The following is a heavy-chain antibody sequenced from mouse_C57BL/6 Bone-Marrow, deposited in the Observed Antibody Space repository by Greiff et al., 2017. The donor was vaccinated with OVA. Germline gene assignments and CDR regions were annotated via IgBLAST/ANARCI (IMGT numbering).Heavy chain of an antibody. J-gene: IGHJ1*03. CDR3: ARSNYGSSYGYFDV. Sequence: QVQLQQPGTELVKPGASVKLSCKASGYTFTSYWMHWVKQRPGPGLEWIGNINPSNGGPNYNEKFKSQATLTVDKSSSTAYRQLSSLTSEDSAVYYCARSNYGSSYGYFDVWGTGTTVTVSS. V-gene: IGHV1-53*01. CDR1: GYTFTSYW. CDR2: INPSNGGP. D-gene: IGHD1-1*01.